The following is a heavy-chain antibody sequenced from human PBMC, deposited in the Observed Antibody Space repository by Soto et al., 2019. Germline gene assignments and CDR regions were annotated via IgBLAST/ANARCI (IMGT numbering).Heavy chain of an antibody. Sequence: QVQVVQSGAEVKKPGSSVKVSCKAFGGSFRSFGISWVRQAPGQGLEWVGGMIPAFGTTQYAREFQDRVTITAEASTSTTNMEMSSLRFEDTAVLYCAIENCVPGGFYFDIWGHGTPVTVSS. CDR2: MIPAFGTT. D-gene: IGHD1-1*01. J-gene: IGHJ4*01. CDR1: GGSFRSFG. V-gene: IGHV1-69*01. CDR3: AIENCVPGGFYFDI.